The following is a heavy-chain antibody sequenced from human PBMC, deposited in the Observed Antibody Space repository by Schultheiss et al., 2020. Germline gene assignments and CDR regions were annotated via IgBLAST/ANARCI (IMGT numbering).Heavy chain of an antibody. CDR2: IRSKANSYAT. CDR1: GFTFSGSS. Sequence: GESLKISCAASGFTFSGSSMHWVRQGSGKGLEWVARIRSKANSYATAYAASVKGRFTISRDDSKNTAYLQMNSLKTEDTAVYYCTRQENERYDILTYYYYGMDVWGQGTTVNVSS. J-gene: IGHJ6*02. CDR3: TRQENERYDILTYYYYGMDV. V-gene: IGHV3-73*01. D-gene: IGHD3-9*01.